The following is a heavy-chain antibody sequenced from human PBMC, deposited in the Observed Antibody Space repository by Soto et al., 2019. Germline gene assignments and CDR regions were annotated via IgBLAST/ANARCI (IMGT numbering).Heavy chain of an antibody. CDR2: IKQDGSEK. Sequence: EVQLVESGGGLVPPGGSLRLSCAASGFTFSSYWMSWVRQAPGKGLEWVANIKQDGSEKYYVDSVKGRFTISRDNAKNSLYLQMNSLRAEDTAVYYCAREYCSGGSCPGVFDYWGQGTLVTVSS. J-gene: IGHJ4*02. V-gene: IGHV3-7*01. CDR1: GFTFSSYW. CDR3: AREYCSGGSCPGVFDY. D-gene: IGHD2-15*01.